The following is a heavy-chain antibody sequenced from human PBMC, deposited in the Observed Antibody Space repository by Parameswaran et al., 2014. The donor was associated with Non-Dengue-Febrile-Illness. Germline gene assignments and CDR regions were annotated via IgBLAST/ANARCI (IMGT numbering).Heavy chain of an antibody. Sequence: WIRQPPGKGLEWVAVISNDGNNKYYADSVKGRFTISRDNSKNTLFVQMNSLRGEDTAVYYCARDLGRSFGESFDHDYWGQGTLVTVSS. D-gene: IGHD3-10*01. CDR3: ARDLGRSFGESFDHDY. V-gene: IGHV3-30*04. CDR2: ISNDGNNK. J-gene: IGHJ4*02.